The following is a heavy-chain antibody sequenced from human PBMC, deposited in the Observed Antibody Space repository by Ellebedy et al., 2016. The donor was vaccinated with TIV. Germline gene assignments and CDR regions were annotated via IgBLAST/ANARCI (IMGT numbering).Heavy chain of an antibody. J-gene: IGHJ6*02. Sequence: GESLKISCKGSGYSFTSYWITWVRQMPGKGLEWMGRIGPSDSYSIQDHVTISADKSISTAYLQWDSLKASDSAMYYCARATAFGVVIDMDVWGQGTTVTVSS. V-gene: IGHV5-10-1*01. CDR3: ARATAFGVVIDMDV. CDR2: IGPSDSY. D-gene: IGHD3-3*01. CDR1: GYSFTSYW.